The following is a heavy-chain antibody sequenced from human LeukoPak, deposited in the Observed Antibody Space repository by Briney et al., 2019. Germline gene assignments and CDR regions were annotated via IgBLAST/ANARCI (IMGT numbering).Heavy chain of an antibody. CDR3: TRVTAYYDYGMDV. J-gene: IGHJ6*02. Sequence: GGSLILSCAASGFTLLNARMTSVRQAQGKGLEWDGRIKSKADGGTTVFVAPEQGTCTISRDEAKNTLYLQMNNLKTEDTAVYYCTRVTAYYDYGMDVWGQGTTVTVSS. CDR1: GFTLLNAR. V-gene: IGHV3-15*01. CDR2: IKSKADGGTT. D-gene: IGHD2-21*02.